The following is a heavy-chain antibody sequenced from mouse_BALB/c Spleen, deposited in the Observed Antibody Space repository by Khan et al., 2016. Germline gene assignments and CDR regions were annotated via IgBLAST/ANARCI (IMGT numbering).Heavy chain of an antibody. CDR3: TSGESSMIRWFAY. Sequence: QVQLQQSGAELVRPGPSVKLSCKAAGYTFTSYWINWMKQRPGQGLEWIGNIYPFDSYTNYNQKITDKATLNVDKSSSTAYMQLSSPTSEDSANSYSTSGESSMIRWFAYWGQGPLVTVSS. D-gene: IGHD2-4*01. J-gene: IGHJ3*01. V-gene: IGHV1-69*02. CDR2: IYPFDSYT. CDR1: GYTFTSYW.